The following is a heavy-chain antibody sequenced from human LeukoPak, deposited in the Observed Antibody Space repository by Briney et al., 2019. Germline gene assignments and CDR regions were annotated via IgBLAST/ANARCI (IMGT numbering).Heavy chain of an antibody. CDR2: IYYSGST. Sequence: SETLSLTCTVSGGSISSSSYYWGWIRQPPGKGLEWIGSIYYSGSTYYNPSLKSRVTISVDTSKNQFSLKLSSVTAADTAVYYCARHASTIFGVGRTFDYWGQGTLVTVSS. J-gene: IGHJ4*02. CDR1: GGSISSSSYY. CDR3: ARHASTIFGVGRTFDY. D-gene: IGHD3-3*01. V-gene: IGHV4-39*01.